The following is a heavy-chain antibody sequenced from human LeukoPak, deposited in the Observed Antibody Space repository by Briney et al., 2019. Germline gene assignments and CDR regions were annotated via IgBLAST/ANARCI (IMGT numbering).Heavy chain of an antibody. V-gene: IGHV3-7*01. CDR1: GFTFSTSW. CDR2: IKADGSGK. Sequence: GGSLGLSCVASGFTFSTSWMTWVRQAPGTGLERVANIKADGSGKYYVDSVRGRFSISRDNAKNSLYLELNNLRAEDTGVYFCARDRGWQQFDYWGQGTLVTVSS. J-gene: IGHJ4*01. CDR3: ARDRGWQQFDY. D-gene: IGHD5-24*01.